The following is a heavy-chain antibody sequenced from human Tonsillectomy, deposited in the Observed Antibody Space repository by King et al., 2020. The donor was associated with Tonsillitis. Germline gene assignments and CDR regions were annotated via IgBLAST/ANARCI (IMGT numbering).Heavy chain of an antibody. CDR1: GYNFARYW. V-gene: IGHV5-51*01. CDR3: ARQARLSSRWERFDD. Sequence: VQLVQSGAEVKKPGESLKISCKGSGYNFARYWIGWVRQMPGKGLEWMGVIYPVDSDTKYSPSFQGQVTVSVDKSISTAYLQWSSLEATDTAMYYCARQARLSSRWERFDDWGQGTLVTVSS. D-gene: IGHD6-13*01. J-gene: IGHJ4*02. CDR2: IYPVDSDT.